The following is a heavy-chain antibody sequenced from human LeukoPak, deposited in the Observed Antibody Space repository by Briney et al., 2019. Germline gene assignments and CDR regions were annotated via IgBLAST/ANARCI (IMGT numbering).Heavy chain of an antibody. CDR2: INSDGSYT. D-gene: IGHD2-2*01. Sequence: GGSLRLSCAASGFTFSRYWMHWVRQAPGKGLVWVSRINSDGSYTSYADFVKGRFTISRDNAKNTVCLQMSSLRAEDTAVYYCARICSTTDCLISAWGQGTLVTVSS. CDR3: ARICSTTDCLISA. CDR1: GFTFSRYW. V-gene: IGHV3-74*01. J-gene: IGHJ4*02.